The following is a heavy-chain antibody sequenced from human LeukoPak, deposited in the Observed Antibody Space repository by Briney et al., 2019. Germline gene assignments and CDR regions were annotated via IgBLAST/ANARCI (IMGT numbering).Heavy chain of an antibody. Sequence: GGSLRLSCAASGFTFSSYWMNWVRQAPGKGLEWVANIKKDGSEKYYVDSVKGRFAISRDNAKTSLYLQMNSLRAEDTALYYCARAPGGATTGYFDYWGQGTLVTVSS. CDR1: GFTFSSYW. CDR3: ARAPGGATTGYFDY. J-gene: IGHJ4*02. CDR2: IKKDGSEK. D-gene: IGHD1-26*01. V-gene: IGHV3-7*03.